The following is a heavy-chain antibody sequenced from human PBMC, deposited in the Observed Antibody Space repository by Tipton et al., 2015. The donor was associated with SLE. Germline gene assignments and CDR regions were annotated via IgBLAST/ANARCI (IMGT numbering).Heavy chain of an antibody. V-gene: IGHV3-49*04. J-gene: IGHJ4*02. Sequence: SLRLSCAASGFTFGDYAMSWVRQAPGKGLEWVGFIRSKAYGGTTEYAASVKGRFTISRDDSKSIAYLQMNSLRTEDTAVYYCTRGWVRRGTFDYWGQGTLVTVSS. CDR1: GFTFGDYA. D-gene: IGHD3-16*01. CDR3: TRGWVRRGTFDY. CDR2: IRSKAYGGTT.